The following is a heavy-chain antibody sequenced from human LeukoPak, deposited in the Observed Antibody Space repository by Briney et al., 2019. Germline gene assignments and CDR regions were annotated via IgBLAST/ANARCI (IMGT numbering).Heavy chain of an antibody. CDR2: IYYSGGT. CDR1: GGSISTYY. Sequence: SETLSLTCTVSGGSISTYYWSWVRQPPGKGLEWIGYIYYSGGTNYNPSLKSRVTISVDTSKNQFSLKLSSVTAADTAVYYCARDPLTSTWSPYYFTLDVWGQGTTVSVSS. CDR3: ARDPLTSTWSPYYFTLDV. D-gene: IGHD6-13*01. J-gene: IGHJ6*02. V-gene: IGHV4-59*01.